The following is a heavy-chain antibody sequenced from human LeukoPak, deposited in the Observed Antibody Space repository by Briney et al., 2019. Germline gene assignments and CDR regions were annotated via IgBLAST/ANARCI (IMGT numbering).Heavy chain of an antibody. J-gene: IGHJ4*02. CDR2: ISSSSSYI. CDR1: GFTFSSYS. V-gene: IGHV3-21*01. CDR3: ARGRGYYGSGRAIDY. D-gene: IGHD3-10*01. Sequence: GSLRLSCAASGFTFSSYSMNWVRQAPGKGLEGVSSISSSSSYIYYADSVKGRFTISRDNAKNSLYLQMNSLRAEDTAVYYCARGRGYYGSGRAIDYWGQGTLVTVSS.